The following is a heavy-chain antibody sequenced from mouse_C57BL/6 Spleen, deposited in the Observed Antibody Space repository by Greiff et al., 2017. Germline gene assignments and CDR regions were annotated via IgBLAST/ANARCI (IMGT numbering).Heavy chain of an antibody. CDR3: ARLDDDGYYFDY. Sequence: VHVKQSGPELVKPGASVKIPCKASGYTFTDYNMDWVKQSHGKSLEWIGDINPNNGGTIYNHKFKGKATLTVDKSSSTAYMELRSLTSEDTAVYYCARLDDDGYYFDYWGQGTTLTVSS. CDR1: GYTFTDYN. J-gene: IGHJ2*01. V-gene: IGHV1-18*01. D-gene: IGHD2-12*01. CDR2: INPNNGGT.